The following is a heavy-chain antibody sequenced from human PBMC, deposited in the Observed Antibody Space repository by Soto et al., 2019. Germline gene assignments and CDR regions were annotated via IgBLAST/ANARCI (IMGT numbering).Heavy chain of an antibody. V-gene: IGHV4-59*01. CDR3: ARGGWYLDL. CDR1: GGSISNSY. Sequence: QVRLQESGPGLVKPSETLSLTCTVSGGSISNSYWSWIRQPPGKGLEWIGYMHYTGSTNYNSSLTSRVTISLDTSRTQFSLRLSSVTAADTAVYYCARGGWYLDLWGRGTLVTVSS. J-gene: IGHJ2*01. CDR2: MHYTGST.